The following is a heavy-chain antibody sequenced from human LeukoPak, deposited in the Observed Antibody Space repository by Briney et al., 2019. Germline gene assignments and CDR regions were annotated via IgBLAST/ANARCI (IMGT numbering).Heavy chain of an antibody. CDR3: ARGLPSLY. Sequence: PSETLSLTCAVSGGSISSYYWSWIRQPPGKGLEWIGEINHSGSTNYNPSLKSRVTISVDTSKNQFSLKLSSVTAADTAVYYCARGLPSLYWGQGTLVTVSS. CDR1: GGSISSYY. CDR2: INHSGST. J-gene: IGHJ4*02. V-gene: IGHV4-34*01.